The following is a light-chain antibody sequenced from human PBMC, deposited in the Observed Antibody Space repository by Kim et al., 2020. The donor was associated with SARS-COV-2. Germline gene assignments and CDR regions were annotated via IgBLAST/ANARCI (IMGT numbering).Light chain of an antibody. CDR2: DAS. J-gene: IGKJ4*01. CDR1: QDISHF. Sequence: ASVGDRVTITCQASQDISHFLNWYHQKPGQAPKVLIYDASNLDIGVPSRFSGTGSGRDFTFTISSLQPEDIATYYCQQYDSFPRTFGGGTKVDIK. CDR3: QQYDSFPRT. V-gene: IGKV1-33*01.